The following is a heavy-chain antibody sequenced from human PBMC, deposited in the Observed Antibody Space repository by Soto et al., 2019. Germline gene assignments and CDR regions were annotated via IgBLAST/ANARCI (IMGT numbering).Heavy chain of an antibody. J-gene: IGHJ5*01. CDR2: TIPIFDTP. CDR1: GGTFGNLG. CDR3: ARDREDGSGTKYNWFDS. V-gene: IGHV1-69*01. Sequence: QERLVQSGAELRRPGSSVKVSCKASGGTFGNLGISWLRQAPGQGLEWMGGTIPIFDTPHYAEKFRDRLTITADATSTAYMELTSLSSEDTATYYCARDREDGSGTKYNWFDSWGQGTLVTVSS. D-gene: IGHD3-10*01.